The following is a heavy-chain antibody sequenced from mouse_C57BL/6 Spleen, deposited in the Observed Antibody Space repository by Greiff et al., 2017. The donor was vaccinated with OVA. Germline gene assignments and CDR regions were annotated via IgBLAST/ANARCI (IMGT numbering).Heavy chain of an antibody. D-gene: IGHD1-1*01. J-gene: IGHJ4*01. CDR3: ARWDFITTVVRDYAMDY. V-gene: IGHV1-42*01. Sequence: DVKLVESGPELVKPGASVKISCKASGYSFTGYYMNWVKQSPEKSLEWIGEINPSTGGTTYNQKFKAKATLTVDKSSSTAYMQLKSLTSEDSAVYYCARWDFITTVVRDYAMDYWGQGTSVTVSS. CDR1: GYSFTGYY. CDR2: INPSTGGT.